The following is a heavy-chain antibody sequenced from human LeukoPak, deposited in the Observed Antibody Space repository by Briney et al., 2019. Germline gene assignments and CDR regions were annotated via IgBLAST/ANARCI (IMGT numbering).Heavy chain of an antibody. J-gene: IGHJ4*02. Sequence: ASVKASCKASGYTFTSYDINWVRQATGQGLEWMGWMNPNSGNTGYAQKFQGRVTITADKSTSTAYMELSSLRSEDTAVYYCASVGDSWYYFDYWGQGTLVTVSS. D-gene: IGHD3-22*01. CDR2: MNPNSGNT. V-gene: IGHV1-8*01. CDR1: GYTFTSYD. CDR3: ASVGDSWYYFDY.